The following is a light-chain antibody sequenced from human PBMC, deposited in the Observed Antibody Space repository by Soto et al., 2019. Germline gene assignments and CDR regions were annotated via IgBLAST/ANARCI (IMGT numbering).Light chain of an antibody. CDR3: QSYDSSLSRV. Sequence: QSVLTQPPSVSGAPGQRVTISCTGSSSNIGAGYDVHWYQQLPGTAPNLLIYGNSNRPSGVPDRFSCSKSGTSASLAITGLQAEDEADYYCQSYDSSLSRVFGGGTKLTVL. V-gene: IGLV1-40*01. J-gene: IGLJ2*01. CDR2: GNS. CDR1: SSNIGAGYD.